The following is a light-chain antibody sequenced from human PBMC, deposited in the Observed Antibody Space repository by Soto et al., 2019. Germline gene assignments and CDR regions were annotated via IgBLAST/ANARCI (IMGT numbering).Light chain of an antibody. Sequence: EIVLTQSPATLSLSPGERATLSCRASQSVSSYLAWYQQKPGQAPRLLIYDASNRATGIPARFSGSGSGTDFTLTISSLEPEDFAVYYCHQLRTFGPGTKVDIK. CDR1: QSVSSY. CDR3: HQLRT. V-gene: IGKV3-11*01. J-gene: IGKJ3*01. CDR2: DAS.